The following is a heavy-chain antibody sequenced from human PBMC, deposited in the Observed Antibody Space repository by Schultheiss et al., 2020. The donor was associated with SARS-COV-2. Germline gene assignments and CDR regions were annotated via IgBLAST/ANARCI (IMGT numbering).Heavy chain of an antibody. Sequence: GGSLRLSCAASGFTFSSYGMHWVRQAPGKGLEWVSVIYSGGSTYYADSVKGRFTISRDNSKNTLYLQMNSLRAEDTAVYYCARDILKGEGDYFVYWGQGTLVTVSS. CDR1: GFTFSSYG. CDR2: IYSGGST. J-gene: IGHJ4*02. V-gene: IGHV3-NL1*01. CDR3: ARDILKGEGDYFVY. D-gene: IGHD2-21*01.